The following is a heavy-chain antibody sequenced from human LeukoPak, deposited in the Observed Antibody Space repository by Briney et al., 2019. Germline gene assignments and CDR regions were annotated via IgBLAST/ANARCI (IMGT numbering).Heavy chain of an antibody. CDR2: ISYDGSNK. J-gene: IGHJ4*02. Sequence: GGSLRLSCAASGFTFSTYGMHWVRQAPGKGLEWVAVISYDGSNKYYADSGKGRFTISRDNSKNTLYLQMNSLRAEDTAVYYCAKGRGSSAGSSDYWGQGTLVTVTS. V-gene: IGHV3-30*18. D-gene: IGHD3-16*01. CDR3: AKGRGSSAGSSDY. CDR1: GFTFSTYG.